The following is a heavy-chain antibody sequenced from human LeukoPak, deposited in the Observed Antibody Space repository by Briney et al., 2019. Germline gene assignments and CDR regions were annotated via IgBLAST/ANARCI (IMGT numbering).Heavy chain of an antibody. CDR3: ARQCDSGDFDS. Sequence: GESLKNSCKDSGYSLIIYRMARVRQIPGQGLEWMGTIYPGDSDTRYNPSFQGQVTISADKSISTAYLQWSSLKASDTAIYYCARQCDSGDFDSWGQGTLVTVSS. D-gene: IGHD4-17*01. CDR1: GYSLIIYR. V-gene: IGHV5-51*01. J-gene: IGHJ5*01. CDR2: IYPGDSDT.